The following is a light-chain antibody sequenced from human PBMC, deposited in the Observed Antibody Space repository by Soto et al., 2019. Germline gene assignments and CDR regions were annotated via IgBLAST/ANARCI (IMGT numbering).Light chain of an antibody. CDR2: KAS. CDR1: QTISSW. Sequence: DIQMTQSPSTLSGSVGDRVTITCRASQTISSWLAWYQQKPGKAPKLLIYKASTLKSGVPSRFSGSGSGREFTLTISTLQPDDFATYYCQQYNSYSFGQGTKV. CDR3: QQYNSYS. V-gene: IGKV1-5*03. J-gene: IGKJ1*01.